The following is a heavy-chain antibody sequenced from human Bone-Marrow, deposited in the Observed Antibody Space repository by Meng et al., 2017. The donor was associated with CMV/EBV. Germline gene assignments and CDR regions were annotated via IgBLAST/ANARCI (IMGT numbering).Heavy chain of an antibody. CDR2: ISWNSGSR. Sequence: SLKISCAASGFTFDDYAMHWARQAPGKGLEWFSGISWNSGSRGYADSVKGRFTISRDNAKNSLYLQMNSLRAEDTAVYYCARDLVVYYYYGMDVWGQGTTVTVSS. CDR1: GFTFDDYA. D-gene: IGHD3-22*01. J-gene: IGHJ6*02. V-gene: IGHV3-9*01. CDR3: ARDLVVYYYYGMDV.